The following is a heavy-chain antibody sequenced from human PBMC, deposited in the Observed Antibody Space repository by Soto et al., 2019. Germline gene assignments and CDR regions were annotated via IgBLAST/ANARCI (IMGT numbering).Heavy chain of an antibody. CDR1: GGSISSYY. CDR2: IYYSGST. D-gene: IGHD3-3*01. Sequence: SETLSLTCTVSGGSISSYYWSWIRQPPGKGLEWIGYIYYSGSTNYNPSLKSRVTISVGTSKNQFSLKLSSVTAADTAVYYCARYTYYDFWSGYNYYYYGMDVWGQGTTVTVSS. CDR3: ARYTYYDFWSGYNYYYYGMDV. V-gene: IGHV4-59*01. J-gene: IGHJ6*02.